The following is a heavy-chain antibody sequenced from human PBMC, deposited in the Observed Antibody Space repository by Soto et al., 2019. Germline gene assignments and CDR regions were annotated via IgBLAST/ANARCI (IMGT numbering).Heavy chain of an antibody. CDR1: GYTFTSYA. CDR2: INAGNGNT. V-gene: IGHV1-3*01. Sequence: ASVKVSCKASGYTFTSYAMHWVRQAPGQRLEWMGWINAGNGNTKYSQKFQGRVTITRDTSASTAYMELSSLRSEDTAVYYCARINDRGYDFWSPPQDAFDIWRQGTMVTVSS. CDR3: ARINDRGYDFWSPPQDAFDI. J-gene: IGHJ3*02. D-gene: IGHD3-3*01.